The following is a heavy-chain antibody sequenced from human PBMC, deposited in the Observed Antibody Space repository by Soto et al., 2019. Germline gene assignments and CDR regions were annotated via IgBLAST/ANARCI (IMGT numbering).Heavy chain of an antibody. J-gene: IGHJ6*02. D-gene: IGHD3-3*01. CDR1: GYTFTSYD. Sequence: ASVKVSCKASGYTFTSYDINWVRQATGQGLEWMGWMNPNSGNTGYAQKFQGRVTMTRNTSISTAYMELSSLRSEDTAGYSCASSVSGSVLRFLGWLSPYYYYGMDVWGQGTTVTVSS. CDR3: ASSVSGSVLRFLGWLSPYYYYGMDV. CDR2: MNPNSGNT. V-gene: IGHV1-8*01.